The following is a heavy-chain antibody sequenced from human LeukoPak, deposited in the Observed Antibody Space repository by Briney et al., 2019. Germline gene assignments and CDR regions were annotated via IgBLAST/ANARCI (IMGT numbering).Heavy chain of an antibody. J-gene: IGHJ4*02. V-gene: IGHV1-69*13. CDR2: IIPIFGKA. D-gene: IGHD4-11*01. Sequence: SVKVSCKASGGTFSSYAISWVRQAPGQGLEWMGGIIPIFGKANYTQKFQGRVTITADESTSTAYMELSSLRSEDTAVYYCARDLDSNGLFDYWGQGTLVTVSS. CDR1: GGTFSSYA. CDR3: ARDLDSNGLFDY.